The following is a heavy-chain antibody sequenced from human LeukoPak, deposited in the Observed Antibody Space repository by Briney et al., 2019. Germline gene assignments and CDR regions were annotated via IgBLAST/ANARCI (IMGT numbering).Heavy chain of an antibody. D-gene: IGHD2-15*01. Sequence: PGGSLRLSCAASGFTFDDYGMSWVRQAPGKGLEWVSGINWNGGSTGYADSVKGRFTISRDNAKNSLYLQMNSLRAEDTAVYYCAKHGLPLVVISAPLDYWGQGTLVTVAS. CDR1: GFTFDDYG. J-gene: IGHJ4*02. CDR2: INWNGGST. V-gene: IGHV3-20*04. CDR3: AKHGLPLVVISAPLDY.